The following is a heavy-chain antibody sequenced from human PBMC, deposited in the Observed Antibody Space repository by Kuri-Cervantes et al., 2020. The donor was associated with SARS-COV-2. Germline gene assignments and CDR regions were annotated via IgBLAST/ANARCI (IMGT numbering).Heavy chain of an antibody. V-gene: IGHV3-30-3*01. J-gene: IGHJ4*02. D-gene: IGHD2-2*01. CDR1: GFTFSSYA. CDR3: ARSIVVVPAPFDY. Sequence: GESLKISCAASGFTFSSYAMHWVRQAPGKGLEWVAVISYDGSNKCYADSVKGRFTISRDNSKDTLYLQMNSLRAEDTAVYYCARSIVVVPAPFDYWGQGTLVTVSS. CDR2: ISYDGSNK.